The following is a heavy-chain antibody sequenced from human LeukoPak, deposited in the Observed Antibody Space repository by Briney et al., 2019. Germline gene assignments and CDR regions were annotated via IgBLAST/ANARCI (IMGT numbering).Heavy chain of an antibody. J-gene: IGHJ5*02. D-gene: IGHD2-2*02. CDR1: GGSFSGYY. CDR3: ARGIVVVPAAVRSGSWFDP. CDR2: INHSGST. V-gene: IGHV4-34*01. Sequence: SETLSLTCAVYGGSFSGYYWSWIRQPPGKGLEWIGEINHSGSTNYNPSLKSRVTISVDTSKNQFSLKLSSVTAADTAVYYCARGIVVVPAAVRSGSWFDPWGQGTLVTVSS.